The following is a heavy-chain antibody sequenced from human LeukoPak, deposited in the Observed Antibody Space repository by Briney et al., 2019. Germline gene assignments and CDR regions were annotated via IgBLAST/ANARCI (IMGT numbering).Heavy chain of an antibody. D-gene: IGHD3-22*01. CDR3: ARTYDSEGYFHF. J-gene: IGHJ4*02. V-gene: IGHV4-59*11. Sequence: SETLSLTCTVSGGSISSHYWSWIRQPPGKGLEWIGFIFYTGSTNYNPSLKSRVTISVDTSKNQFSLKLSSVTAADTAVYYCARTYDSEGYFHFWGQGTLVTVSS. CDR2: IFYTGST. CDR1: GGSISSHY.